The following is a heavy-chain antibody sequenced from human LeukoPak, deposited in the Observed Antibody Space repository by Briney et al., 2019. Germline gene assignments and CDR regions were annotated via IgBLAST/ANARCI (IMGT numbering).Heavy chain of an antibody. D-gene: IGHD3-16*02. CDR3: AREGGDYVWGSYRYTYFDY. Sequence: ASVKVSCKASGYTFTGYYMHWVRQAPGQGLEWMGWINPNSGGTNYAQKFQGRVTMTRDTSISTAYMELSRLRSDDTAVYYCAREGGDYVWGSYRYTYFDYWGQGTLVTVSS. J-gene: IGHJ4*02. CDR2: INPNSGGT. V-gene: IGHV1-2*02. CDR1: GYTFTGYY.